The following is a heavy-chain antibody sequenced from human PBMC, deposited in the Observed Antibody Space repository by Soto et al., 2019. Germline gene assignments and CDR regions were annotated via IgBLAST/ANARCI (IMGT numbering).Heavy chain of an antibody. V-gene: IGHV4-30-4*01. J-gene: IGHJ3*02. CDR2: IYYSGST. CDR3: ARKGWPDVFDI. Sequence: QVQLQESGPGLVKLSQTLSLTCTVSGGSISSGDYYWSWIRQPPGKGLEWIGYIYYSGSTYYKSYLKSRVIISIDTSKNQFSLKLSSVTAADTAVYYCARKGWPDVFDIWGQGAMVTVSS. CDR1: GGSISSGDYY.